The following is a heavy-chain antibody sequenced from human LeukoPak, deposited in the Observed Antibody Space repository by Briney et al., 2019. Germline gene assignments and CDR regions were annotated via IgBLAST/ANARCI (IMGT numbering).Heavy chain of an antibody. CDR3: ARDPRRASGRPTNWFDP. CDR1: GGTFSSYA. Sequence: EASVKVSCKASGGTFSSYALSWVRQAPGQGLEWMGRIIPILGIANYAQKFQGRVTITADKSTSTAYMELSSLRSEDTAVYYCARDPRRASGRPTNWFDPWGQGTLVTVSS. J-gene: IGHJ5*02. V-gene: IGHV1-69*04. CDR2: IIPILGIA. D-gene: IGHD3-10*01.